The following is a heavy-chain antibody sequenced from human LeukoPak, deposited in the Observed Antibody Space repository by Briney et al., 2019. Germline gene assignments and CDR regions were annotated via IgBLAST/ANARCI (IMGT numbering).Heavy chain of an antibody. D-gene: IGHD3-10*01. CDR2: INYSGST. CDR3: ARVVHYMVRTPVGYFDY. CDR1: VDSISSYD. J-gene: IGHJ4*02. V-gene: IGHV4-59*01. Sequence: PSETLSLPCTVSVDSISSYDWSGLRQPPGKGREWLGCINYSGSTNYNPSLKSRVTISVDTSKNQFSLKLSSVTAAETAVYYCARVVHYMVRTPVGYFDYWGQGTLVTVSS.